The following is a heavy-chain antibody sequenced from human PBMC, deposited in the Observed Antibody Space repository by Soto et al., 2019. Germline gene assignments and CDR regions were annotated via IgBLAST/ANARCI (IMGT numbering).Heavy chain of an antibody. CDR3: ARKAAADLHWFDH. D-gene: IGHD6-13*01. CDR1: GYSFASYW. CDR2: IDPSDSYT. V-gene: IGHV5-10-1*01. J-gene: IGHJ5*02. Sequence: GESLKISCKGSGYSFASYWISWVRQMPGKGLEWMGRIDPSDSYTNYSPSFQGHVTISADKSISTAYLQWSSLKASDTAMYYCARKAAADLHWFDHWGQGTLVTVSS.